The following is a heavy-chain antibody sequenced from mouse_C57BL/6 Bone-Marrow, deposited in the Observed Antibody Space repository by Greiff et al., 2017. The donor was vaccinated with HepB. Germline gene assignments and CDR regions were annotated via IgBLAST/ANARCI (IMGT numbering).Heavy chain of an antibody. CDR1: GYSITSGYY. D-gene: IGHD2-12*01. CDR3: ARTSYDGGY. CDR2: ISYDGSN. J-gene: IGHJ2*01. Sequence: ESGPGLVKPSQSLSLTCSVTGYSITSGYYWNWIRQFPGNKLEWMGYISYDGSNNYNPSLKNRISITRDTSKNQFFLKLNSVTTEDTATYYCARTSYDGGYWGQGTTLTVSS. V-gene: IGHV3-6*01.